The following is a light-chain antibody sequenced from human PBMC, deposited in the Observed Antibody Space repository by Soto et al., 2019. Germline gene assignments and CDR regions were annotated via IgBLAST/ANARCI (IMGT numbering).Light chain of an antibody. CDR2: RDN. J-gene: IGLJ1*01. CDR1: ISNIGTNY. CDR3: AAWDDAVRSYV. V-gene: IGLV1-47*01. Sequence: QSVLTQPPSVSGTPGQRVTISCSGGISNIGTNYVHWFQQLPGTAPKVLSNRDNQRPSGVPGRFPGSKSGTSASLAMSGLEYEDEAEYYCAAWDDAVRSYVFGTGTKLTVL.